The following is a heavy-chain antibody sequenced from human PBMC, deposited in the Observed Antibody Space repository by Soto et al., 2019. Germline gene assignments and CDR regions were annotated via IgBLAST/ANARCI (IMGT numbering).Heavy chain of an antibody. Sequence: TLYLICTIRFKYSFSSICQYTWFRQPPGKGLEWIASIKYSGTTFYNPSLKSRVTLSVDTSKNQFSLELSSVTAADTAVYYCARRWASGSYLNWGQGAMVTVS. CDR1: FKYSFSSICQ. D-gene: IGHD1-26*01. J-gene: IGHJ3*01. CDR3: ARRWASGSYLN. CDR2: IKYSGTT. V-gene: IGHV4-39*01.